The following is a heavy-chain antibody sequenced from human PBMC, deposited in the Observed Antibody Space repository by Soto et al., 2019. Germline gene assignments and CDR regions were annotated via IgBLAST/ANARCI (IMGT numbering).Heavy chain of an antibody. CDR1: GGSLITYY. J-gene: IGHJ6*02. V-gene: IGHV4-4*08. Sequence: PETLSLTSTVSGGSLITYYWNWIRQPLVNGAELIGFIYSSVRTTYNPSLKSRVPISVDTSKNQFSLKLSSVTAADTAVYYCARDSLPDYYDYWRGPYGMDVWGPGTTVTSP. CDR2: IYSSVRT. CDR3: ARDSLPDYYDYWRGPYGMDV. D-gene: IGHD3-3*01.